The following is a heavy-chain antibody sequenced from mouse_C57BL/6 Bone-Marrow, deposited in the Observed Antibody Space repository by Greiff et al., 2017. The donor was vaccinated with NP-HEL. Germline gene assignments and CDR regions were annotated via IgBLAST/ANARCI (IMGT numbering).Heavy chain of an antibody. J-gene: IGHJ2*01. CDR2: INSDGGST. D-gene: IGHD3-2*02. Sequence: EVQVVESGGGLVQPGESLKLSCESNEYEFPSHDMSWVRKTPEKRLELVAAINSDGGSTYYPDTMERRFIISRDNTKKTLYLQMSSLRSEDTALYYCARRGQLRLRRYFDYWGQGTTLTVSS. CDR3: ARRGQLRLRRYFDY. V-gene: IGHV5-2*01. CDR1: EYEFPSHD.